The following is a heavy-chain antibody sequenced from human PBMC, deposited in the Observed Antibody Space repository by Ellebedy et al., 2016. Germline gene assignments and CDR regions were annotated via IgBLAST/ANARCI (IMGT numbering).Heavy chain of an antibody. CDR2: IYTSGST. V-gene: IGHV4-4*07. CDR3: ARSPIFEYSSSSGFDY. CDR1: GDSIRSYY. D-gene: IGHD6-6*01. J-gene: IGHJ4*02. Sequence: SETLSLXXTVSGDSIRSYYWSWIRQPAGKGLEWIGHIYTSGSTNYNPSLKSRVTMSVDTSKNQFSLKLSSVTAADTAVYYCARSPIFEYSSSSGFDYWGQGTLVTVSS.